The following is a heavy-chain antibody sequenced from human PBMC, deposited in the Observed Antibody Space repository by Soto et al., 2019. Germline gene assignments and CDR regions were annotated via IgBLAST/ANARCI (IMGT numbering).Heavy chain of an antibody. CDR3: ARAGDSDSSSWYGYYYYYGMDV. D-gene: IGHD6-13*01. CDR1: GGSISSYY. CDR2: IYYSGST. J-gene: IGHJ6*02. V-gene: IGHV4-59*01. Sequence: PSETLSLTCTVSGGSISSYYWSWIRQPPGKGLEWIGYIYYSGSTNYNPSLKSRVTISVDTSKNQFSLKLSSVTAADTAVYYCARAGDSDSSSWYGYYYYYGMDVWGQGTTVTVSS.